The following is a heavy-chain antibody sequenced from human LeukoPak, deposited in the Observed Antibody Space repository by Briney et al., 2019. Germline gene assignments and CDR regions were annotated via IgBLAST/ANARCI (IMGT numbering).Heavy chain of an antibody. Sequence: GGSLRLSCEPSGFSLRSFWMTWVRRAPGKGPEWVANINQEGSEKYYGDSVKGQFTISRDNAKNTLYLEMNSLRAEDTAVYYCARVRFLEWSDYWGQGTLVNVSS. CDR2: INQEGSEK. D-gene: IGHD3-3*01. V-gene: IGHV3-7*01. J-gene: IGHJ4*02. CDR1: GFSLRSFW. CDR3: ARVRFLEWSDY.